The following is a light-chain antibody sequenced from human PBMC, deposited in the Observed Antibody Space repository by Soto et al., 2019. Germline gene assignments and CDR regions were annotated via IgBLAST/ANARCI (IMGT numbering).Light chain of an antibody. J-gene: IGLJ2*01. Sequence: QAVVTQEPSLTVSPGGTATLTCGSSTGAVTSGHYPYWFQQKPGQAPRTLIYDTSNKHSWTPARFSGSLLGGKAALTLSGAQPEDEAEYYCLLSYSGAHVVFGGGTKVTVL. V-gene: IGLV7-46*01. CDR1: TGAVTSGHY. CDR3: LLSYSGAHVV. CDR2: DTS.